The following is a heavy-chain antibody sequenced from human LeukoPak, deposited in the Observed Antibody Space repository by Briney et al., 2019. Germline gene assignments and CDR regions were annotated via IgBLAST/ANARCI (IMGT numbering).Heavy chain of an antibody. Sequence: GGSLRLSCAASGFTVSSNYMTRVRQAPGSGLEWVSLIYSAGNTYYADSVKGRFTISRDKSKNTLYLQMNSLRADDTGVYYCASSPYSSSSMDVWGKGTTVTVSS. CDR2: IYSAGNT. J-gene: IGHJ6*03. D-gene: IGHD6-13*01. CDR3: ASSPYSSSSMDV. V-gene: IGHV3-66*01. CDR1: GFTVSSNY.